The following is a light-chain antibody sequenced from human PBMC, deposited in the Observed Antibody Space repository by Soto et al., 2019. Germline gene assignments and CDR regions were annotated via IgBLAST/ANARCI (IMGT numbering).Light chain of an antibody. CDR1: SSTTGNNY. CDR3: ATWDSSLSTGV. V-gene: IGLV1-51*02. CDR2: END. Sequence: QSVLTQPPSVSAAPGQKVTISCSGSSSTTGNNYVSWYQQLPGTDPKLLIYENDKRPSGIPDRFSGSKSGTSATLDITGLQTGDEADYYCATWDSSLSTGVFGTGTKLTVL. J-gene: IGLJ1*01.